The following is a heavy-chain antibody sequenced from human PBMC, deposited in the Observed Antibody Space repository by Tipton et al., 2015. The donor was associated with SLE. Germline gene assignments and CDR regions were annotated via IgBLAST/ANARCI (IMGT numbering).Heavy chain of an antibody. CDR2: INPSGGST. Sequence: QSGAEVKKPGASVKVSCKASGYTFTSYYMHWVRQAPGQGLEWMGIINPSGGSTSYAQKFQGRVTMTRGTSTRTVYMELSSLRSEDTAVYYGARGDRRHDAFDIWGQGTMVTVSS. CDR3: ARGDRRHDAFDI. CDR1: GYTFTSYY. J-gene: IGHJ3*02. V-gene: IGHV1-46*01.